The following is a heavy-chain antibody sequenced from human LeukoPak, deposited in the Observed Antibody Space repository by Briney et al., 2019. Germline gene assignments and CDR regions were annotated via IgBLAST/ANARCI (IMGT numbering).Heavy chain of an antibody. Sequence: GGSLRLSCAASGFTFSSSAMSWVRQAPGEGLEWVSSITVGGTGAYYADPVKGRFTISRDNSKNTLYLQMNSLRAEDTAVYYCAKVSGSGGTKYQPFDYWGQGTLVTVSS. CDR1: GFTFSSSA. CDR3: AKVSGSGGTKYQPFDY. D-gene: IGHD2-15*01. V-gene: IGHV3-23*01. J-gene: IGHJ4*02. CDR2: ITVGGTGA.